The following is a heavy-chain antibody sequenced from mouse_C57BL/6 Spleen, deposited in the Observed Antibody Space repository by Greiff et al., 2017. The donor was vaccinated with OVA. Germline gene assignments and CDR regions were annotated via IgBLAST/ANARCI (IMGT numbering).Heavy chain of an antibody. V-gene: IGHV1-18*01. CDR1: GYTFTDYN. CDR2: INPNNGGT. J-gene: IGHJ4*01. D-gene: IGHD2-2*01. Sequence: VQLQQSGPELVKPGASVKIPCKASGYTFTDYNMDWVKQSHGKSLEWIGDINPNNGGTIYNQKFKGKATLTVDKSSSTAYMELRSLTSEDTAVYYCARERLRGGYHYAMDYWGQGTSVTVSS. CDR3: ARERLRGGYHYAMDY.